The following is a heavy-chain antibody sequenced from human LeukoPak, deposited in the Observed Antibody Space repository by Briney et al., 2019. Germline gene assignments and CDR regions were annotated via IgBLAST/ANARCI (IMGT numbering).Heavy chain of an antibody. CDR2: ISWNSGSI. J-gene: IGHJ4*02. Sequence: GGSLRLSCAASGFTFDDYAMHWVRQAPGKGLEWVSGISWNSGSIGYADSVKGRFTISRDNAKNSLYLQMNSLRAEDTALYYCTKGGYYIVAYYFHYWGQGTLVRLL. V-gene: IGHV3-9*01. D-gene: IGHD2-21*01. CDR1: GFTFDDYA. CDR3: TKGGYYIVAYYFHY.